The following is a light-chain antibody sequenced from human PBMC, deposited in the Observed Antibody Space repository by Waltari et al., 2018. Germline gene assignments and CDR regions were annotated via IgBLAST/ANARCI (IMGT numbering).Light chain of an antibody. V-gene: IGKV3-15*01. CDR1: QSVSSN. J-gene: IGKJ1*01. CDR3: QENNHWPPVWT. CDR2: AAS. Sequence: EIVLTQSPATLSVSPGERVTLSCRANQSVSSNLAWYQQKPGQAPRLIIYAASNRATGIPARFSGSGSGTEFTLTISSLQSEDFAVYYCQENNHWPPVWTFGQGTNVEIK.